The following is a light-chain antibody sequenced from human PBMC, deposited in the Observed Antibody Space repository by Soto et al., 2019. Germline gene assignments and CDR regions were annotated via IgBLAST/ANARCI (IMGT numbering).Light chain of an antibody. CDR3: SSYTGGNTRV. CDR2: DVS. Sequence: QSALTQPASVSGSPGQSITISCTGTSSDVGAYNYVSWYQQHPGKAPKVMIFDVSNRPSGISNRFSGSKSGNTASLTISGLQAEDEADYYCSSYTGGNTRVFGGGTKLTVL. CDR1: SSDVGAYNY. J-gene: IGLJ3*02. V-gene: IGLV2-14*03.